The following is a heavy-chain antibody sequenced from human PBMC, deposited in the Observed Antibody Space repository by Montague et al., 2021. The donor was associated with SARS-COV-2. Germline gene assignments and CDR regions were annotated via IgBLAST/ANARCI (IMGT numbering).Heavy chain of an antibody. CDR3: ARLTTSGSIA. Sequence: SETLSLTCTVSGGSINNTSYYWGCFRQPPGKGPECIGSIFYRGNTHHNASLKSRVTVSVDTSKNQFSLNLTSVTAADTALYYCARLTTSGSIAWGQGTLVTVSS. CDR1: GGSINNTSYY. CDR2: IFYRGNT. V-gene: IGHV4-39*01. J-gene: IGHJ5*02. D-gene: IGHD6-19*01.